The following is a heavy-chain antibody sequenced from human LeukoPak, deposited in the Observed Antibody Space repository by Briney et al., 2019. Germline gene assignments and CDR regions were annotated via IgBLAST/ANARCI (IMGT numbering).Heavy chain of an antibody. V-gene: IGHV1-69*01. CDR3: ARAGTYYDFWSGWVFDY. CDR2: IIPIFGTA. CDR1: GGTFSSYA. D-gene: IGHD3-3*01. Sequence: SVKVSCKASGGTFSSYAISWVRQAPGQGLEWMGGIIPIFGTANYAQKFQGRVTITADESTSTAYMELSSLRSEDTAVYHCARAGTYYDFWSGWVFDYWGQGTLVTVSS. J-gene: IGHJ4*02.